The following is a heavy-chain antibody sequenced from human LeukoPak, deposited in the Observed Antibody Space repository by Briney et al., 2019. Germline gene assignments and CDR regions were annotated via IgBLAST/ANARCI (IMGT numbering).Heavy chain of an antibody. D-gene: IGHD3-22*01. CDR1: GFTFSSYS. CDR3: ARGHTMIAFG. V-gene: IGHV3-21*01. Sequence: SGGSLRLSCAASGFTFSSYSMNWVRQAPGKGLEWVSSISSSSSYIYYADSVKGRFTISRDNAKNSLYLQMNSLRGEDTAVYYCARGHTMIAFGGGQGTLVTVSS. CDR2: ISSSSSYI. J-gene: IGHJ4*02.